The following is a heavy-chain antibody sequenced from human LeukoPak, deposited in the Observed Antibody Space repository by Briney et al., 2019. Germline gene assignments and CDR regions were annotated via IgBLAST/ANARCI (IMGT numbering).Heavy chain of an antibody. D-gene: IGHD3-22*01. V-gene: IGHV4-38-2*01. CDR3: ARQDMIVVGNWFDP. Sequence: SETLSLTCAVSGYSISSGYYWGWIRQPPGKGLEWIGSIYRSGSTYYNPSLKSRVTISVDTSKNQFSLKLSSVTAADTAVYYCARQDMIVVGNWFDPWGQGTLVTVS. CDR2: IYRSGST. CDR1: GYSISSGYY. J-gene: IGHJ5*02.